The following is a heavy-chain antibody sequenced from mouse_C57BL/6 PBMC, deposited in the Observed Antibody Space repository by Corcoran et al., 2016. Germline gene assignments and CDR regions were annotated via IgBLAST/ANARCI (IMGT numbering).Heavy chain of an antibody. CDR1: GYTFTDYY. J-gene: IGHJ1*03. V-gene: IGHV1-26*01. D-gene: IGHD1-1*01. CDR3: ARYYGSRYFDV. Sequence: EVQLQLSGPELVKPGASVKISCKASGYTFTDYYMNWVKQSHGKSLEWIGDINPNNGGTSYNQKFKGKATLTVDKSSSTAYMELRSLTSEDSAVYYCARYYGSRYFDVWGTGTTVTVSS. CDR2: INPNNGGT.